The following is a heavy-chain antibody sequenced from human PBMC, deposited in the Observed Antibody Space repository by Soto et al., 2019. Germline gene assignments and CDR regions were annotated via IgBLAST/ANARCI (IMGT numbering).Heavy chain of an antibody. D-gene: IGHD1-1*01. V-gene: IGHV1-18*01. CDR1: CFTFTSYG. J-gene: IGHJ5*02. CDR2: ISAYNGNT. Sequence: ASGKVSCKASCFTFTSYGISWVRQAPGQGLEWMGWISAYNGNTNYAQKLQGRVTMTTDTSTSTAYMELNSLTSEDTAVYYCARDQSWHDLVWWFDPWGQGTLVTVSS. CDR3: ARDQSWHDLVWWFDP.